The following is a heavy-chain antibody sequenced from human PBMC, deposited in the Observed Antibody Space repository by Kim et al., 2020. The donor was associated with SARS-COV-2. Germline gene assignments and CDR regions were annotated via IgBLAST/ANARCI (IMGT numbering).Heavy chain of an antibody. CDR1: GFTFDDYG. CDR2: INWNGGST. D-gene: IGHD1-26*01. V-gene: IGHV3-20*01. J-gene: IGHJ4*02. CDR3: ARVSGEWEPFDY. Sequence: GGSLRLSCAASGFTFDDYGMSWVRQAPGKGLEWVSGINWNGGSTGYADSVKGRFTISRDNAKNSLYLQMNSLRAEDTALYHCARVSGEWEPFDYWGQGTLVTVSS.